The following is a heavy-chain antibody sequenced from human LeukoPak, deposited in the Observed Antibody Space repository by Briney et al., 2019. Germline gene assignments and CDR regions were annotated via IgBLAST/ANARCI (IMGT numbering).Heavy chain of an antibody. CDR3: ARGCSSVDCYRY. V-gene: IGHV3-48*03. J-gene: IGHJ4*02. Sequence: PGGSLRLSCAASGSTFRSYDVNWVRQAPGKGLEWVSYISSSGYNIHYADSVKGRFTISRDNAKNSLYLQMNNLRAEDTAIYYCARGCSSVDCYRYWGQGALVTVSS. D-gene: IGHD2-2*01. CDR1: GSTFRSYD. CDR2: ISSSGYNI.